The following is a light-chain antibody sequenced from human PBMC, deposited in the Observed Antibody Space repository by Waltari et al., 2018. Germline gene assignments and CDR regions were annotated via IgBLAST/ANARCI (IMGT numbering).Light chain of an antibody. CDR2: DKN. CDR1: SLRSYS. V-gene: IGLV3-19*01. Sequence: TQDPAVSVAMGQTVRITCPGDSLRSYSASWYQQRPGQAPILVMYDKNSRPSGVPDRFSGSSSDDTASLTITGAQAEDEAYYYCHSRDASGSGGAFGGGTKLTVL. CDR3: HSRDASGSGGA. J-gene: IGLJ2*01.